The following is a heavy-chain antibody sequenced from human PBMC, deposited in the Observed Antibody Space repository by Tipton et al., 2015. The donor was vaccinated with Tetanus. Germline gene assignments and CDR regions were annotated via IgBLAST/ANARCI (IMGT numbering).Heavy chain of an antibody. Sequence: TLSLTCTVSGGSITNGGYYWSWIRQHPGKGLDWIGYISYTGTTHYNPSLKSRVTISLDRSKNQFSLRLNSVTAADTAVYFCARTPDYYYGMDVWGQGTTVTVSS. CDR2: ISYTGTT. J-gene: IGHJ6*02. V-gene: IGHV4-31*03. CDR3: ARTPDYYYGMDV. CDR1: GGSITNGGYY.